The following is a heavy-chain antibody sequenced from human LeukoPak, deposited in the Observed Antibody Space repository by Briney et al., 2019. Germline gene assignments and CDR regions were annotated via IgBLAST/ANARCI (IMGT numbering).Heavy chain of an antibody. V-gene: IGHV3-21*01. D-gene: IGHD3-22*01. CDR1: GFTFSNYA. CDR2: ISSSSSYM. J-gene: IGHJ4*02. Sequence: GGSLRLSCAASGFTFSNYAMHSVRQAPGKGLEWVSSISSSSSYMYYADSMRGRFTISRDSAQNSLYLQMNGLKAEDTAVYYCARDSGLLPIVTYYFDSWGQGTLVTVSS. CDR3: ARDSGLLPIVTYYFDS.